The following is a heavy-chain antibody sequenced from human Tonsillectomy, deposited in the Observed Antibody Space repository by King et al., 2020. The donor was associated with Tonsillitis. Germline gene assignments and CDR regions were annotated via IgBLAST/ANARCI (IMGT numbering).Heavy chain of an antibody. Sequence: VQLQESGPGLVKPSETLSLTCTVSGGSISSYYWSWIRQPPGKGLEWIGYIYYSGSTNYNPSLKSRVTISVDTSKNQFSLKLSSVTAADTAVYYCAREGIAARPFDYWGQGTLVTVSS. CDR3: AREGIAARPFDY. D-gene: IGHD6-6*01. CDR1: GGSISSYY. J-gene: IGHJ4*02. CDR2: IYYSGST. V-gene: IGHV4-59*01.